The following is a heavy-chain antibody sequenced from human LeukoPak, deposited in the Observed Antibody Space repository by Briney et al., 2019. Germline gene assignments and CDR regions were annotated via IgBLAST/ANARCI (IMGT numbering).Heavy chain of an antibody. CDR3: ARVSMGAYGSGSFDY. CDR1: GYTFTSYG. CDR2: ISAYNGNT. D-gene: IGHD3-10*01. V-gene: IGHV1-18*01. J-gene: IGHJ4*02. Sequence: GASVKVSCKASGYTFTSYGISWVRQAPGQGLVWMGWISAYNGNTNYAQKLQGRVTMTTDTSTSTAYMELRSLRSDDTAVYYCARVSMGAYGSGSFDYWGQGTLVTVSS.